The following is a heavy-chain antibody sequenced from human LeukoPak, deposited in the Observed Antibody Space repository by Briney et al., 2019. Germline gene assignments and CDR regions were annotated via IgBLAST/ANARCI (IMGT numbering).Heavy chain of an antibody. CDR3: ARATYYYDSSGYSLNWFDP. V-gene: IGHV4-4*07. CDR2: IYTSGST. Sequence: SETLSLTCTVSGGSISSYYWSWIRQPARKGLEWIGRIYTSGSTNYNPSLKSRVTMSVDTSKNQFSLKLSSVTAADTAVYYCARATYYYDSSGYSLNWFDPWGQGTLVTVSS. D-gene: IGHD3-22*01. CDR1: GGSISSYY. J-gene: IGHJ5*02.